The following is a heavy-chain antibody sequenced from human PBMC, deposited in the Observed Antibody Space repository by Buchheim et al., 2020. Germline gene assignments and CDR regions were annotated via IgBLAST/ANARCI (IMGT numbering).Heavy chain of an antibody. CDR3: AKGQFVRKGYFDY. V-gene: IGHV3-23*04. J-gene: IGHJ4*02. CDR1: GFTFSRYW. D-gene: IGHD6-6*01. CDR2: ISSTGSST. Sequence: EVQLVESGGGLLQPGGSLRLSCAASGFTFSRYWMHWVRQAPGKGLQWVSSISSTGSSTYYADSVKGRFTISRDNSKNTLDLQMNSLRADDTAVYYCAKGQFVRKGYFDYWGQGAL.